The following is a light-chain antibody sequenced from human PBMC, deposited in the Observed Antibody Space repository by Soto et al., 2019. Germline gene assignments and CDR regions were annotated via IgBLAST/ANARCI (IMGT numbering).Light chain of an antibody. J-gene: IGLJ1*01. CDR3: SSSTSSSPS. Sequence: QSGLAQPASVSGSPGQSITISCTGTRRDLCYYSYVSWYQQHPGKAPKLMIYDVTTRPSGVSNRFSGSKSGDTASLTISGLQAEDEADYYCSSSTSSSPSFGTGTRSPS. CDR1: RRDLCYYSY. V-gene: IGLV2-14*03. CDR2: DVT.